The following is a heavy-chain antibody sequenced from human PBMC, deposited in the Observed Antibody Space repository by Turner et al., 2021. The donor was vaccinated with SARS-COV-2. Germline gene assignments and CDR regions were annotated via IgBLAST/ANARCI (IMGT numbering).Heavy chain of an antibody. V-gene: IGHV4-59*01. CDR1: GGSITNYY. CDR3: ARYGGGYCSPWLDP. D-gene: IGHD5-18*01. CDR2: ICYSGST. Sequence: QVKLQESCAGRVKPSETMPLTCHVSGGSITNYYWSWVRQPPGKGLEWIGHICYSGSTTYNPSLKSRVTISIDTPKNQFSLRVTAVTAADTAVYHCARYGGGYCSPWLDPWGQGTLVTVSS. J-gene: IGHJ5*02.